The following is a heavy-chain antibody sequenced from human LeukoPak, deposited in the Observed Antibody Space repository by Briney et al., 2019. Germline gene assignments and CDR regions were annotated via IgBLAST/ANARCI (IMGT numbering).Heavy chain of an antibody. CDR1: GFTVSSNY. CDR2: IYSGGST. Sequence: GGSLRLSCAASGFTVSSNYMSWVRQAPGKGLEWVSVIYSGGSTYYADSVKGRFTISRDNSKNTLYLQMNSLRAEDTAVYYCARSAGSGSYYPDWFDPWGQGTLVTVSS. D-gene: IGHD3-10*01. CDR3: ARSAGSGSYYPDWFDP. J-gene: IGHJ5*02. V-gene: IGHV3-53*01.